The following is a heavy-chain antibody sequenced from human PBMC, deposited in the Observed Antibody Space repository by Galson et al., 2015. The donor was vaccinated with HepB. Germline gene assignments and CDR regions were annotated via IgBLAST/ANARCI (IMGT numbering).Heavy chain of an antibody. CDR3: TREASTYYDYGGVHDAFDI. CDR1: GFTFGDYA. CDR2: IRSKANGGTT. J-gene: IGHJ3*02. D-gene: IGHD3-16*01. V-gene: IGHV3-49*04. Sequence: SLRLSCAASGFTFGDYAMSWVRQAPGKGLEWVGFIRSKANGGTTEYAASVKGRLTISRDDSKSIAYLQMNSLKTEDKAVYYCTREASTYYDYGGVHDAFDIWGQGTMVTVSS.